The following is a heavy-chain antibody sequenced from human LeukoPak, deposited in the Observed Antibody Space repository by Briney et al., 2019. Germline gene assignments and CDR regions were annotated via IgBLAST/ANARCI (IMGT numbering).Heavy chain of an antibody. CDR1: GFTFSSYG. V-gene: IGHV3-21*01. J-gene: IGHJ4*02. Sequence: PGGSLRLSCAASGFTFSSYGMHWVRQAPGKGLEWVSSIRSSSYIYYADSVKGRFTISRDNAKNSLYLQMNSLRAEDTAVYYCARDLEGGATSDYWGQGTLVTVSS. CDR3: ARDLEGGATSDY. CDR2: IRSSSYI. D-gene: IGHD1-26*01.